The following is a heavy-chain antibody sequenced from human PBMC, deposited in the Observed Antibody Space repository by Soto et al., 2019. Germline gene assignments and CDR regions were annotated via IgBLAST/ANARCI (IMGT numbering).Heavy chain of an antibody. CDR3: ARHHVSPGSYFGLDV. Sequence: RGESLKISCKGSGYSFTSYWINWVRQMPGKGLEWMGIIYPGDSDTRYSPSFQGQVTISADKSIDTAYLQWRSLKASDTAVYYCARHHVSPGSYFGLDVWGQGTTVTVSS. V-gene: IGHV5-51*01. J-gene: IGHJ6*02. CDR1: GYSFTSYW. CDR2: IYPGDSDT.